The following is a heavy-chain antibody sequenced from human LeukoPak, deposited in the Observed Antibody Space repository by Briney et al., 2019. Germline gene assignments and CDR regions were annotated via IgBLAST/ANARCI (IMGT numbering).Heavy chain of an antibody. CDR1: GYTFTSYY. Sequence: ASVEVSCKASGYTFTSYYMHWVRQAPGQGLEWMGIINPSGGSTSYAQKFQGRVTITRDTSASTAYMELSSLRSEDTAVYYCARVYAIYEYNWFDPWGQGTLVTVSS. CDR3: ARVYAIYEYNWFDP. D-gene: IGHD2-8*01. CDR2: INPSGGST. J-gene: IGHJ5*02. V-gene: IGHV1-46*01.